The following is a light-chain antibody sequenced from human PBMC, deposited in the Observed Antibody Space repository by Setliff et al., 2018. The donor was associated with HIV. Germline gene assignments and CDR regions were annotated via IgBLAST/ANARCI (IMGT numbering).Light chain of an antibody. CDR3: SSYTSSSTPLV. Sequence: QSALTQPASVSGSPGQSITISCTGTSSDVGGYKYVSWYQQPPGKAPKLMIYEVSNRPSGVSNRFSGSKSGNTASLTISGLQAEDEADYYCSSYTSSSTPLVFGTGTKVTVL. CDR1: SSDVGGYKY. V-gene: IGLV2-14*01. J-gene: IGLJ1*01. CDR2: EVS.